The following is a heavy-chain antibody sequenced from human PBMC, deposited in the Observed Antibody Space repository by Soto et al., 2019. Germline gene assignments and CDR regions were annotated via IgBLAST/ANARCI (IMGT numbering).Heavy chain of an antibody. D-gene: IGHD6-13*01. Sequence: ASVKVSCKASGYTFNTYTMHWVRQAPGQRLEWMGWINAGNGDTKYSQKFQDRVTITKDTSASTAYMELSSLRSEDTAVYYCARVRYSRTWYEVGGHWG. V-gene: IGHV1-3*01. CDR3: ARVRYSRTWYEVGGH. J-gene: IGHJ1*01. CDR1: GYTFNTYT. CDR2: INAGNGDT.